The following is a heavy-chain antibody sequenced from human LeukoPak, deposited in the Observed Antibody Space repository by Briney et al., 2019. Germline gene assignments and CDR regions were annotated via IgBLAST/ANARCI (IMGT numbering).Heavy chain of an antibody. CDR1: GFTFSSYA. CDR2: ISGSGGST. D-gene: IGHD3-22*01. Sequence: GGSLRLSCAASGFTFSSYAMSWVRQAPGKGLEWVSAISGSGGSTYYADSVKGRFTISRDNSKNTLYLQMNSLRAEDTAVYYCATQRPYYYDSSGPYDYWGQGTLVTVSS. J-gene: IGHJ4*02. CDR3: ATQRPYYYDSSGPYDY. V-gene: IGHV3-23*01.